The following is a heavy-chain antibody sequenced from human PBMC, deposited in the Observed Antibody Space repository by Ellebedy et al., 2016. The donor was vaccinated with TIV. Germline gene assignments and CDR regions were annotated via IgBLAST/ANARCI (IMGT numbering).Heavy chain of an antibody. CDR2: ISGGSSFI. Sequence: GESLKISCAASGLTIDSYSMNWVRQAPGKGLEWISFISGGSSFIYYADSVKGRFTISRDNAKNSVYLQINSLRDEDTAVYYCARDDKRGERHHQWFFDLWGRGTLVTVSS. D-gene: IGHD1-26*01. CDR3: ARDDKRGERHHQWFFDL. V-gene: IGHV3-48*02. J-gene: IGHJ2*01. CDR1: GLTIDSYS.